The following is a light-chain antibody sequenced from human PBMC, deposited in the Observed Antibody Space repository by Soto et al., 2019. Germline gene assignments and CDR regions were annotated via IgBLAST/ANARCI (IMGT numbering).Light chain of an antibody. Sequence: DIQMPQSPSSLPASAGDRVSITCQASQDIRNDLGWYQQKPGKAPKRLIYAASSLQSGVPSRFSGSGSRTEFTLTISNLQPDDFATYYCRQYESYSFGQGTKVDIK. V-gene: IGKV1-17*02. CDR3: RQYESYS. J-gene: IGKJ2*01. CDR1: QDIRND. CDR2: AAS.